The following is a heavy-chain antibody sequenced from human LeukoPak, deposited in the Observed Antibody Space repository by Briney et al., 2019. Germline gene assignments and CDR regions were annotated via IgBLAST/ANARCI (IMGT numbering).Heavy chain of an antibody. V-gene: IGHV3-15*01. CDR1: GFTFSNAW. CDR2: IKSKTDGGTT. Sequence: GGSLRLSCAASGFTFSNAWMSWVRQAPGKGLEWVGRIKSKTDGGTTDYAAPVKGRFTISRDDSKNTLYLQMNSLKTEDTAVYYCTTDSLSGSYSQFDYWGQGTLVTVSS. D-gene: IGHD1-26*01. CDR3: TTDSLSGSYSQFDY. J-gene: IGHJ4*02.